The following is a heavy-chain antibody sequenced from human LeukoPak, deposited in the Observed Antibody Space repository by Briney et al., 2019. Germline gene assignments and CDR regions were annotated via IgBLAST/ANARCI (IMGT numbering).Heavy chain of an antibody. CDR2: IYYSGGT. CDR1: GGSISSSSYY. D-gene: IGHD3-10*01. V-gene: IGHV4-39*07. CDR3: ARDPVELTALGYYYGMDV. Sequence: SETLSLTCTVSGGSISSSSYYWGWIRQPPGKGLEWIGSIYYSGGTYYNPSLKSRVTISVDTSKNQFSLKLSSVTAADTAVYYCARDPVELTALGYYYGMDVWGQGTTVTVSS. J-gene: IGHJ6*02.